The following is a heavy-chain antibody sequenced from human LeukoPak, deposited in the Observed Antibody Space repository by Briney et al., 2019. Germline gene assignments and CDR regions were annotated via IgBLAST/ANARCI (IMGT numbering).Heavy chain of an antibody. J-gene: IGHJ3*02. D-gene: IGHD3-10*01. CDR3: ASFLHGSGTRSPGDAFGI. CDR2: IYYSGST. V-gene: IGHV4-59*01. Sequence: SETLSLTCTVSGGSLSSYYWSWIRQPPGKGLEWIGYIYYSGSTNYNPSLKSRVTISVDTSKNQFSLKLSSVTAADTAVYYCASFLHGSGTRSPGDAFGIWGQGTMVTVSS. CDR1: GGSLSSYY.